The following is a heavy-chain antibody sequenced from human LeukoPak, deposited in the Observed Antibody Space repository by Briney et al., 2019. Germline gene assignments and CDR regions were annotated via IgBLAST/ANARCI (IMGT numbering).Heavy chain of an antibody. Sequence: GGSLRLSCSAYGFTFSSYEMNWVRQAPGKGLEWVSYISSSGSTIYYADSVKGRFTISRDNAKNSLYLQMNSLRAEDTAVYYCASGVGVVVPAAMGYWGQGTLVTVSS. D-gene: IGHD2-2*01. CDR3: ASGVGVVVPAAMGY. CDR1: GFTFSSYE. V-gene: IGHV3-48*03. CDR2: ISSSGSTI. J-gene: IGHJ4*02.